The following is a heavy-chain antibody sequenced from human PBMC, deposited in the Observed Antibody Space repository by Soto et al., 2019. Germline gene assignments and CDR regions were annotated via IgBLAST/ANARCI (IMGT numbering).Heavy chain of an antibody. CDR1: GFTFSSYA. CDR3: ARAPVGANSRRSYFDY. Sequence: QVQLVESGGGVVQPGRSLRLSCAASGFTFSSYAMHWVRQAPGKGLEWVAVISYDGSNKYYADSVKGRFTISRDNSKNTLYLQMNSLRADDTAVYYCARAPVGANSRRSYFDYWGQGTLVTVSS. D-gene: IGHD1-26*01. V-gene: IGHV3-30-3*01. J-gene: IGHJ4*02. CDR2: ISYDGSNK.